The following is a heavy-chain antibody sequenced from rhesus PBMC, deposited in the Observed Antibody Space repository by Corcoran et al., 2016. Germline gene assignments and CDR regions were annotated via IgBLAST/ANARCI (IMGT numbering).Heavy chain of an antibody. CDR3: ARDNLGVLTADY. Sequence: QVQLQESGPGLVKPSETLSLTCAVSGGSIRSSYYYWSWIRQAPGKGMEWIGDISYMESTSYNPYLKSRGTSSRDPSKNQFALKLSSVTAADTAVYYCARDNLGVLTADYWGQGVLVTVSS. J-gene: IGHJ4*01. CDR1: GGSIRSSYYY. V-gene: IGHV4-122*02. CDR2: ISYMEST. D-gene: IGHD2-15*01.